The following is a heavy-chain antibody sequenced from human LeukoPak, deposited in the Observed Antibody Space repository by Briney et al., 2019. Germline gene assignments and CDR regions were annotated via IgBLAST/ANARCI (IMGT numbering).Heavy chain of an antibody. CDR3: ARVASRGGYYDFWSGSGWFDP. J-gene: IGHJ5*02. D-gene: IGHD3-3*01. CDR2: IYYSGST. Sequence: SETLSLTGTVSDGSISSHYWSWIRQPPGKGLEWIGYIYYSGSTNYNPSLKSRVTISVDTSKNQFSLTLSSVTAADTAVYYCARVASRGGYYDFWSGSGWFDPWGQGTLVTVSS. V-gene: IGHV4-59*11. CDR1: DGSISSHY.